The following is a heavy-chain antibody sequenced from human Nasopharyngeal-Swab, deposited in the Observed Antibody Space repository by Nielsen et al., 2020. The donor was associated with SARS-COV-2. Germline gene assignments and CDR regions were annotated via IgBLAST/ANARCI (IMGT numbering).Heavy chain of an antibody. D-gene: IGHD5/OR15-5a*01. Sequence: SETLSLTFTVSPGSINSLYWNWIRQPPGKGLEWIGYIYYTGDTNYNPSLKSRVTISVDTSKNQFSLKLKSVTAADTAVYYCAIMKVGSTLVGMDVWGQGSTVTVSS. CDR3: AIMKVGSTLVGMDV. J-gene: IGHJ6*02. V-gene: IGHV4-59*01. CDR1: PGSINSLY. CDR2: IYYTGDT.